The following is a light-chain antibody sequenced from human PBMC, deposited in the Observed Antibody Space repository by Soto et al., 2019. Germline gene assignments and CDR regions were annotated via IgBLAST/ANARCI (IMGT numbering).Light chain of an antibody. CDR2: ETS. CDR1: SSDIGGYYY. CDR3: FSFTSTNTHV. V-gene: IGLV2-14*01. J-gene: IGLJ1*01. Sequence: QSALTQPASVSGSPGQSITISCTGTSSDIGGYYYVSWYQHHPGKVPKVIIYETSKRPSGVSDRFSGSKSGNTASLTISGLQAEDEADYYCFSFTSTNTHVFGSGTKV.